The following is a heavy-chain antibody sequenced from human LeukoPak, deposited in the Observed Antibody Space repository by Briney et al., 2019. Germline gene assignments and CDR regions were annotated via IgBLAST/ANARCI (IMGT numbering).Heavy chain of an antibody. V-gene: IGHV1-69*13. CDR3: ARAGETYSSSWQQLRRINYYYYMDV. CDR1: GGTFSSYA. D-gene: IGHD6-13*01. CDR2: IIPIFGTA. Sequence: SVKVSCKASGGTFSSYAISWVRQAPGQGLEWMGGIIPIFGTANYAQKFQGRVTITADESTSTAYMELSSLRSEDTAVYYCARAGETYSSSWQQLRRINYYYYMDVWGKGTTVTVSS. J-gene: IGHJ6*03.